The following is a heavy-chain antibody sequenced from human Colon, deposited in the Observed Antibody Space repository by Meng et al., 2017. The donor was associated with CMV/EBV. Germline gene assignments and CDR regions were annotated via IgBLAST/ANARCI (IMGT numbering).Heavy chain of an antibody. J-gene: IGHJ4*02. CDR2: VYYTEGT. D-gene: IGHD5-18*01. CDR1: GDSINSNTYN. V-gene: IGHV4-39*07. CDR3: VRGGTAMVAHFDY. Sequence: QLHLQESGPGRVKALEALSLTCTVSGDSINSNTYNWGWIRQPPGKGLEWIGNVYYTEGTYYNPSLKSRVTISIDTSMNQFSLKLSSVTAADTAIYYCVRGGTAMVAHFDYWGQGALVTVSS.